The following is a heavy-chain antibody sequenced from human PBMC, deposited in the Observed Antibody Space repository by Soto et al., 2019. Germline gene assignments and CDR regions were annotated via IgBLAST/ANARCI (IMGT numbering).Heavy chain of an antibody. V-gene: IGHV2-5*02. CDR2: ISWDDNK. D-gene: IGHD1-26*01. CDR1: GFSLNTRAVG. Sequence: QITLKESGPTLVKPTQTLTLTCSLSGFSLNTRAVGVGWIRQPPGKALEWLALISWDDNKRYRPSLESRLSIAKDTSGNQVVLTMTNVDPLDIATYYCAHRALSGSRYYFDFWGLGTLVTVSS. CDR3: AHRALSGSRYYFDF. J-gene: IGHJ4*02.